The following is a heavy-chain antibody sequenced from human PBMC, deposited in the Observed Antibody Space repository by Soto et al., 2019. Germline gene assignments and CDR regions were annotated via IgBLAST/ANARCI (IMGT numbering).Heavy chain of an antibody. V-gene: IGHV1-69*13. CDR3: ASAPRAYYYDSSDPDY. Sequence: SVKVSCKASGGTFSSYAISWVRQAPGQGLEWMGGIIPIFGTANYAQKFQGRVTITADESTSTAYMELSSLRSEDTAVYYCASAPRAYYYDSSDPDYWGQGTLVTVSS. D-gene: IGHD3-22*01. J-gene: IGHJ4*02. CDR2: IIPIFGTA. CDR1: GGTFSSYA.